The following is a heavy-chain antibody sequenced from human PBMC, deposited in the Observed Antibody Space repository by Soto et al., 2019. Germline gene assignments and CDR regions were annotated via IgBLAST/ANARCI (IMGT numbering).Heavy chain of an antibody. Sequence: ASVKVSCKASGYTFTSYAMHWVRQAPGQRLEWMGWINAGNGNTKYSQKFQSRVTITRDTSASTAYMELSSLRSEDTAVYYCARDEGAEYSSSWYDWFDPWGPGTLVTVSS. J-gene: IGHJ5*02. CDR1: GYTFTSYA. CDR2: INAGNGNT. CDR3: ARDEGAEYSSSWYDWFDP. D-gene: IGHD6-13*01. V-gene: IGHV1-3*01.